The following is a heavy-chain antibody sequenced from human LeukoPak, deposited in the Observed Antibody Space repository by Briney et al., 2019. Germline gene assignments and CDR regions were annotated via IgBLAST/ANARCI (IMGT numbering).Heavy chain of an antibody. D-gene: IGHD3-10*01. V-gene: IGHV4-59*12. CDR3: ASGSYFDYYMDV. Sequence: ETLSLTCTVSGGSISSYYWSWIRQPPGKGLEWIGYIYYSGSTNYNPSLKSRVTMSVDTSKNQFSLKLSSVTAADTAVYYCASGSYFDYYMDVWGKGTTVTVSS. J-gene: IGHJ6*03. CDR1: GGSISSYY. CDR2: IYYSGST.